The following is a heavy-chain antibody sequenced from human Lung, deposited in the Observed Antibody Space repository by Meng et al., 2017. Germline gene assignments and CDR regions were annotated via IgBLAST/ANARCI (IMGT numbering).Heavy chain of an antibody. CDR3: AKYSYGLGDYLDY. V-gene: IGHV3-23*04. J-gene: IGHJ4*02. CDR2: LSGGGFTT. CDR1: GFSFSSYA. D-gene: IGHD3-10*01. Sequence: EVRLVESGGGLVQPGGSLGLSFAASGFSFSSYAMSWVRHSPGKGLEWVSALSGGGFTTYYADSVKGRFAISRHNSKNTLYLQMNSLRAEDTALYYCAKYSYGLGDYLDYWGQGALVTVSS.